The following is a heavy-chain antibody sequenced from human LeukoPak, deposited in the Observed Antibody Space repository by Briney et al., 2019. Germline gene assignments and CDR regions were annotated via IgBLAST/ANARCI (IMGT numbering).Heavy chain of an antibody. D-gene: IGHD2-15*01. Sequence: ASVKVSCKASGGTFSSYAISWVRQAPGQGLEWMGRIIPILGIANYAQKFQGRVTITEDKSTSTAYMELSSLRSEDTAVYYCAREDIVVVVAAAYYYYYGMDVWGQGTTVTVSS. CDR2: IIPILGIA. J-gene: IGHJ6*02. CDR3: AREDIVVVVAAAYYYYYGMDV. V-gene: IGHV1-69*04. CDR1: GGTFSSYA.